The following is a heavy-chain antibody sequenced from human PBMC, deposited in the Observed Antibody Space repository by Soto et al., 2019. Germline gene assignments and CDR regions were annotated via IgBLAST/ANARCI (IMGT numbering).Heavy chain of an antibody. D-gene: IGHD3-10*01. J-gene: IGHJ3*02. CDR1: GYSFTSYW. CDR3: AGRYLCERGGVRFYGISAFDI. V-gene: IGHV5-51*01. Sequence: PGESLKISCKGSGYSFTSYWIGWVRQMPGKGPEWMGIIYPGDSDTRYSPSFQGQVTISADKSISTAYLQWSSLKASDTALYYCAGRYLCERGGVRFYGISAFDIWGQGTMVTVSS. CDR2: IYPGDSDT.